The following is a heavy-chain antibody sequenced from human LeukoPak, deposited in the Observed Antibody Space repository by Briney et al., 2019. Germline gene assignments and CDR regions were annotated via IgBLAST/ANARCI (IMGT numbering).Heavy chain of an antibody. Sequence: SETLSLTCTVSGYSISSGYYWGWIRQPPGKGLEWIGTIYRSGSTYSNPSLRGRVTISVDTSKNQFSLKLSSVTAADTAVYYCARTGAGYYYYYMDVWGKGTTVAVSS. CDR1: GYSISSGYY. D-gene: IGHD1-26*01. J-gene: IGHJ6*03. CDR3: ARTGAGYYYYYMDV. V-gene: IGHV4-38-2*02. CDR2: IYRSGST.